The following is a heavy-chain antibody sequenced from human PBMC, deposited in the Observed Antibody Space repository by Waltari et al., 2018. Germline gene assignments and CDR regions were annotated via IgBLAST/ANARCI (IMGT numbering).Heavy chain of an antibody. D-gene: IGHD6-19*01. CDR1: DGPITDYH. Sequence: QVQLQESGPGLVKPSETLSLTCSVSDGPITDYHWSWIRQPPGKALECIGYIENSGNTNYNPALKSRGTMSRDTSKNQVSLKVNSVTAADTAVYYCARHLGWGNYFYMDVWGKGSTVIVSS. CDR3: ARHLGWGNYFYMDV. V-gene: IGHV4-59*01. J-gene: IGHJ6*03. CDR2: IENSGNT.